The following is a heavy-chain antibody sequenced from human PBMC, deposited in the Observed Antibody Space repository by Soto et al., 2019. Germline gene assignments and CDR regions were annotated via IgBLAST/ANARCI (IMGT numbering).Heavy chain of an antibody. Sequence: QVQLMQSGAELKKPGASVKVSCKATGYTFSNYDMNWVRQATGQGPEWIGWVNPNNGDTGYAQKFQGRVTLTTDISTTTAYMELTSLRSEDTAIYYCAKVSRKGSAIDFDYSGQGTLITVSS. J-gene: IGHJ4*02. D-gene: IGHD3-10*01. CDR2: VNPNNGDT. CDR3: AKVSRKGSAIDFDY. V-gene: IGHV1-8*01. CDR1: GYTFSNYD.